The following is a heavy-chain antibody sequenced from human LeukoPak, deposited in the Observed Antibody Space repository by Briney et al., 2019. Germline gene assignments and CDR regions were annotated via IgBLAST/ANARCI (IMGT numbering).Heavy chain of an antibody. V-gene: IGHV3-53*01. CDR3: ARVHFPYGDFDY. CDR1: GLTVSDNY. CDR2: LYPAGDT. D-gene: IGHD4-17*01. J-gene: IGHJ4*02. Sequence: AGGSLRLSCAASGLTVSDNYMSWVRQTPGKGLEWVSTLYPAGDTYFADSVRGRFTISRDISKNTVYLQMGSLRAEDTAVYFCARVHFPYGDFDYWGQGALVTVSS.